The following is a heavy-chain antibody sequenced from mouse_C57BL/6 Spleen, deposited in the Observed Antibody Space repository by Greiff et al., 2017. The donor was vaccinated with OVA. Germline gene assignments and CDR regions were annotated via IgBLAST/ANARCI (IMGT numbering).Heavy chain of an antibody. CDR1: GYTFTSYW. V-gene: IGHV1-52*01. J-gene: IGHJ2*01. D-gene: IGHD2-1*01. Sequence: QVQLQQPGAELVRPGSSVKLSCKASGYTFTSYWMHWVKQRPIQGLEWIGNIDPSDSETHYNQKFKDKATLTVDKSSSTAYMQLSSLTSEDSAVYYCASEGGDGNYFDYWGQGTTLTVSS. CDR2: IDPSDSET. CDR3: ASEGGDGNYFDY.